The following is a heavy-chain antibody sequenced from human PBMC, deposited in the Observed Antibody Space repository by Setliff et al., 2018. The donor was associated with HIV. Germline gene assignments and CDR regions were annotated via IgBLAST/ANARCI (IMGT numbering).Heavy chain of an antibody. CDR2: IYPGDSDT. D-gene: IGHD3-10*01. CDR1: GYTFTNHW. CDR3: ARRAKDASARTYNYFDS. J-gene: IGHJ5*01. V-gene: IGHV5-51*01. Sequence: GESLKISCEGFGYTFTNHWIAWVRQMPGKGLEWMGVIYPGDSDTRYSPSFQGQVTISADKSIGTAYLQWSSVRSSDTAIYYCARRAKDASARTYNYFDSCGQGTRVTVSS.